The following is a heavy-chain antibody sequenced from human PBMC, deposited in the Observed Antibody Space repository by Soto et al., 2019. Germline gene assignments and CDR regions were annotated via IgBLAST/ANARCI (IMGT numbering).Heavy chain of an antibody. D-gene: IGHD3-10*01. V-gene: IGHV3-23*01. CDR3: AKGKSTGDIDWFDP. Sequence: GGSLRLSCTASGFTLQNYAMAWVRQAPGKGLEWVSTLIGGHYGTAYSYSVKGRFAVSRDNSKNCLYLQMNSLGVEDTAMYFCAKGKSTGDIDWFDPWGQGSLVTVSS. CDR1: GFTLQNYA. J-gene: IGHJ5*02. CDR2: LIGGHYGT.